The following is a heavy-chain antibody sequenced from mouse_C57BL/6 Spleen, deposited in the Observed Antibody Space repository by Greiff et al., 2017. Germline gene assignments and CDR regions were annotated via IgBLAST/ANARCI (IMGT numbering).Heavy chain of an antibody. Sequence: QVQLQQSGAELVKPGASVKISCKASGYAFSSYWMNWVKQRPGKGLAWIGQIYPGDGDSNYNGKFKGKATLTADKSSSTAYMQLSSLTSEDSAVYFCARFADYAMDYWGQGTSVTVSS. CDR2: IYPGDGDS. V-gene: IGHV1-80*01. J-gene: IGHJ4*01. CDR3: ARFADYAMDY. CDR1: GYAFSSYW.